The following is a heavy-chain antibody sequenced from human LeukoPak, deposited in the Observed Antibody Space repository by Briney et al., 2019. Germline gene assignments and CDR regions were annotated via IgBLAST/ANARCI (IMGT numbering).Heavy chain of an antibody. Sequence: PSETLSLTCSVSGASISSCDYYWSWIRQPPGRGVEWIGYIYDGGNTYYNPSLKSRVTISVDTSKNQFSLRLRTVTAADTAVYYCVKQWLRSGFDLWGQGTMVTVSS. CDR2: IYDGGNT. CDR1: GASISSCDYY. V-gene: IGHV4-30-4*01. CDR3: VKQWLRSGFDL. D-gene: IGHD3-22*01. J-gene: IGHJ3*01.